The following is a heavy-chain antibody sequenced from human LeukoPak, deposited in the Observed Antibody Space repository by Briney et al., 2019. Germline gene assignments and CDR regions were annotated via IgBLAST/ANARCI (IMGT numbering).Heavy chain of an antibody. CDR1: GDSLRNGYY. D-gene: IGHD1-14*01. CDR2: IYYSGST. CDR3: AGLIRPGWFDP. J-gene: IGHJ5*02. V-gene: IGHV4-39*01. Sequence: SETLSLTCSVSGDSLRNGYYWGWIRQPPGKGLEWIGSIYYSGSTYYNPSLKSRVAISVDTSKNQFSLKLSSVTAADTAVYYCAGLIRPGWFDPWGQGTLVTVSS.